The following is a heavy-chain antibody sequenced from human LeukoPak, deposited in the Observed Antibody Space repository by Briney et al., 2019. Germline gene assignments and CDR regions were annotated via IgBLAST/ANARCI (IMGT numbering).Heavy chain of an antibody. CDR3: AREIDY. V-gene: IGHV3-11*01. CDR2: ISRSGDTI. Sequence: GGSLRLSCAASGFTFSDHYMSWIRQAPGKGLEWISYISRSGDTIDYADSVKGRFTISRDNAKNSLYLQMNSLRADDTAVYYCAREIDYWGQGTLVTVSS. CDR1: GFTFSDHY. J-gene: IGHJ4*02.